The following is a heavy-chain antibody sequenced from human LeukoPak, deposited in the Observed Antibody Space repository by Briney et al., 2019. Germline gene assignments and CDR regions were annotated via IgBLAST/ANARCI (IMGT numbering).Heavy chain of an antibody. J-gene: IGHJ2*01. Sequence: SETLSLTCTVSGGSISSYYWSWIRQPPGKGLEWIGYIYYSGSTNYNPSLKSRVTISVDTSKNQFSLKLSSVTAADTAVYYCARDSHLLWFGETSRYFDLWGRGTLVTVSS. V-gene: IGHV4-59*01. CDR2: IYYSGST. CDR3: ARDSHLLWFGETSRYFDL. D-gene: IGHD3-10*01. CDR1: GGSISSYY.